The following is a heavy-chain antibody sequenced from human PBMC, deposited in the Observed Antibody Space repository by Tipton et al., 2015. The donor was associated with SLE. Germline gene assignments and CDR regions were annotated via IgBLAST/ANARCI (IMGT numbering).Heavy chain of an antibody. D-gene: IGHD1-26*01. CDR2: IYYSGST. CDR1: GGSISSYY. CDR3: ARAGAVGATLQFDY. Sequence: TLSLTCTVSGGSISSYYWSWIRQPPGKGLEWIGYIYYSGSTNYNPSLRSRGYISIDTSKNQFSLNLSSVTAADTAVYYCARAGAVGATLQFDYWGQGTLVTVSS. V-gene: IGHV4-59*01. J-gene: IGHJ4*02.